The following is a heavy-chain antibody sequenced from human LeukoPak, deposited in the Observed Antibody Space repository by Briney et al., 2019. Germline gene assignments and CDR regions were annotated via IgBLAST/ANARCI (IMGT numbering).Heavy chain of an antibody. CDR2: IIPIFGTA. V-gene: IGHV1-69*13. J-gene: IGHJ4*02. D-gene: IGHD6-6*01. CDR1: GGTFSSYA. CDR3: ARRRVRSSSSFDY. Sequence: ASVKVSCKASGGTFSSYAISWVRQAPGQGLEWMGGIIPIFGTANYAQKFQGRVTITVDESTSTAYMELSSLRSEDTAVYYCARRRVRSSSSFDYWGQGTLVTVSS.